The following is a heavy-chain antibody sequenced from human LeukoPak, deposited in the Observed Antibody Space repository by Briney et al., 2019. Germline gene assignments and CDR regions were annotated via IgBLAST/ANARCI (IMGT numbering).Heavy chain of an antibody. D-gene: IGHD5-18*01. CDR1: GGSFSGYY. J-gene: IGHJ4*02. V-gene: IGHV4-34*01. CDR3: ARGVRGYSYDRISRKGPYFDY. CDR2: INHSGST. Sequence: PSETLSLTCAVYGGSFSGYYWSWIRQPPGKGLEWIGEINHSGSTNYNPSLKSRVTISVDTSRNQFSLKLSSVTAADTAVYYCARGVRGYSYDRISRKGPYFDYWGQGTLVTVSS.